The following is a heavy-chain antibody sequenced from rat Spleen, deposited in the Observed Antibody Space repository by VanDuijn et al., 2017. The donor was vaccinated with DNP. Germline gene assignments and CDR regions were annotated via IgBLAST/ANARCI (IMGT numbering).Heavy chain of an antibody. Sequence: EVQLVESGGSLVQPGRSLQLSCVASGFNFNYSGLAWVRQAPRKGLEWVASISPSGTNSYYRDSLKGRFTISRDNAKTTLNLQMDSLRSEDTATYYCVTRGKYGGYDYWGQGVMVTVSS. CDR1: GFNFNYSG. J-gene: IGHJ2*01. D-gene: IGHD1-11*01. CDR3: VTRGKYGGYDY. CDR2: ISPSGTNS. V-gene: IGHV5S13*01.